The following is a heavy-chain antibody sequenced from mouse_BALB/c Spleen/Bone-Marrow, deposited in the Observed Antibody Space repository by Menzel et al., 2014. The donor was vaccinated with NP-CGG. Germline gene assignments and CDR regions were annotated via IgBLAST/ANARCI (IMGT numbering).Heavy chain of an antibody. CDR3: ALRCGSSCCYWYFDF. J-gene: IGHJ1*01. CDR2: INPDSSTI. Sequence: VQLKQSGGNLVQPGGSLKVSCAASGFAFSRFWMSWARQAPGKGLEWIGEINPDSSTINYTPTLKDKSILSRDNAKNTLYLQVSKVRSDDTAVYYCALRCGSSCCYWYFDFWSAATTIAVSS. D-gene: IGHD1-1*01. CDR1: GFAFSRFW. V-gene: IGHV4-1*02.